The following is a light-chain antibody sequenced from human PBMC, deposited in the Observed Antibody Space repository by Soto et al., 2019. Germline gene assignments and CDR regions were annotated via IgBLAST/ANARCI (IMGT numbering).Light chain of an antibody. V-gene: IGLV2-14*01. J-gene: IGLJ1*01. CDR3: SSYTSSSTQV. Sequence: QSVLTQPASVSGSPGQSITISCTGTSSDVGGYNCVSWYQQHPGKAPKLMIYDVSNRPSGVSNRFSGSKSGNTASLTISALQAEYEADYYCSSYTSSSTQVFGTGTKVTVL. CDR2: DVS. CDR1: SSDVGGYNC.